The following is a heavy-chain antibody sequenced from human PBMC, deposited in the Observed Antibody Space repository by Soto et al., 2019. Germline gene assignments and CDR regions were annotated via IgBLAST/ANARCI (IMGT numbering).Heavy chain of an antibody. J-gene: IGHJ4*02. V-gene: IGHV3-23*01. CDR3: AKDRLGGNFDY. CDR1: GVTFNNYA. Sequence: GGSLRLSCAASGVTFNNYAMNWVRQAPGKGLEWVATISGTGGSTYYADSVKGRFTISRDNSKNTLYLQMNSLRVEDTAVYYCAKDRLGGNFDYWGQGTQVTVSS. CDR2: ISGTGGST.